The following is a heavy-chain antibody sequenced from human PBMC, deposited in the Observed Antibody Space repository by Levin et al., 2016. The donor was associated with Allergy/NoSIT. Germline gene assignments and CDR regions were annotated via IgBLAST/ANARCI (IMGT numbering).Heavy chain of an antibody. J-gene: IGHJ5*02. D-gene: IGHD3-3*01. Sequence: PGKGLEWIGSIYYSGSTYYNPSLKSRVTISVDTSKNQFPLKLSSVTAADTAVYYCARHPRKSYDFWSGYVNPAEHRFDPWGQGTLVTVSS. CDR2: IYYSGST. CDR3: ARHPRKSYDFWSGYVNPAEHRFDP. V-gene: IGHV4-39*01.